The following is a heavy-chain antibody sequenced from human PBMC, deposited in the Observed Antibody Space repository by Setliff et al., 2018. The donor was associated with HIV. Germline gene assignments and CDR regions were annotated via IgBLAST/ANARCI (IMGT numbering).Heavy chain of an antibody. CDR1: GYTFTDHH. D-gene: IGHD6-19*01. V-gene: IGHV1-46*04. CDR2: VNPLLGLT. Sequence: ASVKVSCKASGYTFTDHHIHWMRQAPGHGLEWVGIVNPLLGLTSHSQTLQGRVTLTWDTSTSTVYMELTTLKSEDKAFYYCARAPYRSGWYGVDYWGQGTLVTVSS. J-gene: IGHJ4*02. CDR3: ARAPYRSGWYGVDY.